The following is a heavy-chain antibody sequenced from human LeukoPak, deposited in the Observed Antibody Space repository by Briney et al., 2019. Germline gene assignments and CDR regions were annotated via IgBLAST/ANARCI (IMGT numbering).Heavy chain of an antibody. J-gene: IGHJ4*02. Sequence: GGSLRLSCAASGFTFSSYAMSWVRQAPGKGLEWVSGISGSGGSTYYADSVKGRFTVSRDNSKNTLYLQMNSLRAEDTAVYYCAASGTYSRGRDYWGQGTLVTVSS. CDR1: GFTFSSYA. CDR2: ISGSGGST. V-gene: IGHV3-23*01. D-gene: IGHD1-26*01. CDR3: AASGTYSRGRDY.